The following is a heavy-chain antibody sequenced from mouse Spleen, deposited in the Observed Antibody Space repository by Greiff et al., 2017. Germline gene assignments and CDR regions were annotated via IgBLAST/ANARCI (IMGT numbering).Heavy chain of an antibody. V-gene: IGHV1-69*01. CDR1: GYTFTSYW. CDR3: ANPLTDY. J-gene: IGHJ2*01. CDR2: IDPSDSYT. Sequence: QVQLQQSGAELVMPGASVKLSCKASGYTFTSYWMHWVKQRPGQGLEWIGEIDPSDSYTNYNQKFKGKATLTVDKSSSTAYMQLSSLTSEDSAVYYCANPLTDYWGQGTTLTVSS.